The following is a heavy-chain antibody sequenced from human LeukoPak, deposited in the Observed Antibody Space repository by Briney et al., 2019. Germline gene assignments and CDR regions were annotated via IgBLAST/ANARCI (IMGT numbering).Heavy chain of an antibody. V-gene: IGHV3-23*01. Sequence: PGGSLRLSCAASGFSLSTYALSWVRQAPGGGLEWVAAISGSGDKTYHADSVKGRFTISKDNSENRLSLQMGSLRAEDTAVYFCAKDTTAWWYHRAYMNVWGKGTTVTVSS. CDR1: GFSLSTYA. D-gene: IGHD2-15*01. CDR3: AKDTTAWWYHRAYMNV. CDR2: ISGSGDKT. J-gene: IGHJ6*03.